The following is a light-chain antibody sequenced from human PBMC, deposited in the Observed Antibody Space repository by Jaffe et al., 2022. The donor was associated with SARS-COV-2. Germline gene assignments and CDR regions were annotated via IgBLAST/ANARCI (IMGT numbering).Light chain of an antibody. J-gene: IGLJ2*01. V-gene: IGLV3-1*01. CDR3: QAWDSSTEAV. CDR1: GLGARY. CDR2: QDT. Sequence: SFELTQPPSVSVSPGQTATITCSGSGLGARYVSWYQHKAGRSPVLVIYQDTTRPSGIPERLFASNSGTTATLTIIGTQSMDEGTYYCQAWDSSTEAVFGGGTKLTVL.